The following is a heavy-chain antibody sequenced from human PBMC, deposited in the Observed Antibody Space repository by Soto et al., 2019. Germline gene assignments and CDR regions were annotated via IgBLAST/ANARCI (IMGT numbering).Heavy chain of an antibody. CDR1: GGTFSSYA. J-gene: IGHJ4*02. CDR2: IIPILGIA. Sequence: ASVKVSCKASGGTFSSYAISWVRQAPGQGLEWMGRIIPILGIANYAQKFQGRVTITADKSTSTAYMEPSSLRSEDTAVYYCARDLGYCSGGSCYGYWGQGTLVTVSS. V-gene: IGHV1-69*04. D-gene: IGHD2-15*01. CDR3: ARDLGYCSGGSCYGY.